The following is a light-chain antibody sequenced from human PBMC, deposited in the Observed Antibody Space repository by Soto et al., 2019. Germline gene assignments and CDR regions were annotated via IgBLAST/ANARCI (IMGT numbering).Light chain of an antibody. CDR1: SGHSNHI. J-gene: IGLJ3*02. CDR3: ETWDSNTWV. CDR2: VESSGTF. V-gene: IGLV4-60*02. Sequence: QLVLTQSSSASASLGSSVKLTCTLSSGHSNHIIAWHQQQPGKAPRYLMKVESSGTFNKGSGVPDRFSGYRSGADRYLTISNLQFEDEADYYCETWDSNTWVFGGGTKVTVL.